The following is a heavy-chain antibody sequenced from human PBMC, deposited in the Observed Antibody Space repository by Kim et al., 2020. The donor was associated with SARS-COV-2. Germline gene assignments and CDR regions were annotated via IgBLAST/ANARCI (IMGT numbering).Heavy chain of an antibody. D-gene: IGHD6-25*01. CDR2: IYPGDSYT. CDR1: GYSFTSYW. J-gene: IGHJ6*02. CDR3: ARRVVAAVRSATGYYYGMDV. V-gene: IGHV5-51*01. Sequence: GESLKISCKGSGYSFTSYWIGWVRQMPGKGLEWMGRIYPGDSYTKYSPSFQGQVTISADKSISTAYLQWSSLKASDPAMYYCARRVVAAVRSATGYYYGMDVWGQGTTVTVSS.